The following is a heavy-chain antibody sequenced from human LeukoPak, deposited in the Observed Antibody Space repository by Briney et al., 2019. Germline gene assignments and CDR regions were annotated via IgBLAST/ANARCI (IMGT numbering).Heavy chain of an antibody. J-gene: IGHJ4*02. CDR3: ATTYGSGSDFDY. V-gene: IGHV1-24*01. D-gene: IGHD3-10*01. CDR2: FDPEDGET. CDR1: GYPLTDLS. Sequence: GASVKVSCEVSGYPLTDLSMHWVRQAPGKGLEWMGGFDPEDGETIYAQKFQGRVTVTEDTSADTAYMELSSLRSEDTAVYYCATTYGSGSDFDYWGQGTLATVSS.